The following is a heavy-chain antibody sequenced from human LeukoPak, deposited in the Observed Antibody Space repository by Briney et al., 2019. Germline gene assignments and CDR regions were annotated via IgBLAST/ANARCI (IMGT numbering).Heavy chain of an antibody. D-gene: IGHD3-10*01. V-gene: IGHV4-34*01. CDR3: ARVKRDYYGSGSYYKY. CDR2: INHSGST. J-gene: IGHJ4*02. CDR1: GGSFSGYY. Sequence: TSETLSLTCAVYGGSFSGYYWSWILQPPGKGLEWIGEINHSGSTNYNPSLKSRVTISVDTSKNQFSLKLSSVTAADTAVYYCARVKRDYYGSGSYYKYWGQGTLVTVSS.